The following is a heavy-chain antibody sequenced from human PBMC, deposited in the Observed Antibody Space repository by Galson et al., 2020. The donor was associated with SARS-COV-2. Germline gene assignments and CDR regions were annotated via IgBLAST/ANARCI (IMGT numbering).Heavy chain of an antibody. CDR2: ISYDGSNQ. Sequence: GGTLRLSCAASGFTFSSYGMHWVRQAPGKGLEWVAVISYDGSNQYYADSVKGRFTISRDNSKNTLYLQMNSLRAEDTAVYYCAKDLLEWFTTPYYYYGMDGWGQGTTVTVSS. CDR3: AKDLLEWFTTPYYYYGMDG. V-gene: IGHV3-30*18. J-gene: IGHJ6*02. D-gene: IGHD3-3*01. CDR1: GFTFSSYG.